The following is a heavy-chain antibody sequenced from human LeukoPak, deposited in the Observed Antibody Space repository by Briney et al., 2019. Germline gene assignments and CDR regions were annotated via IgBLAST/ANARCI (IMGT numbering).Heavy chain of an antibody. D-gene: IGHD4-17*01. CDR1: GFTFSTYS. CDR3: VRDFNTVTTAYLQH. V-gene: IGHV3-21*01. Sequence: GGSLRLSCVASGFTFSTYSMNWVRQAPGKGLEWVSSISSSSRHRYYVDSVKGRFTISRDDAKNSVYLQMNSLRAEETAVYYCVRDFNTVTTAYLQHWGQGTLVTVS. CDR2: ISSSSRHR. J-gene: IGHJ1*01.